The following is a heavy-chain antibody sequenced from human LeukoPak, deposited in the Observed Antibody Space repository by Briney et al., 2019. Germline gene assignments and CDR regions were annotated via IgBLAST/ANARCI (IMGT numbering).Heavy chain of an antibody. J-gene: IGHJ4*02. Sequence: SETLYLTCNVSGGSISSGSYYWSWIRPPPGKELEWIGRIYTSGSTNYNPSLKSRVTISVDTSKNQFSLKLSSVTAADTAVYYCARSAVAASGGFDYWGQGTLVTVSS. CDR2: IYTSGST. CDR3: ARSAVAASGGFDY. V-gene: IGHV4-61*02. D-gene: IGHD6-19*01. CDR1: GGSISSGSYY.